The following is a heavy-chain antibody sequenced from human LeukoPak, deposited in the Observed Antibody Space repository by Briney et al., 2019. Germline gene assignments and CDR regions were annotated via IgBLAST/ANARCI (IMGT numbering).Heavy chain of an antibody. CDR3: ARAHSGATMTPWGFDP. CDR2: IYPGDSDT. J-gene: IGHJ5*02. Sequence: GESLKISCQGAGYSFAFYWIAWVRQTPGKGLEWMGIIYPGDSDTTHSPSFQGQVTISADRSISTAYLQWTSLKASDTAMYYCARAHSGATMTPWGFDPWGQGTLVTVSS. V-gene: IGHV5-51*01. D-gene: IGHD1-26*01. CDR1: GYSFAFYW.